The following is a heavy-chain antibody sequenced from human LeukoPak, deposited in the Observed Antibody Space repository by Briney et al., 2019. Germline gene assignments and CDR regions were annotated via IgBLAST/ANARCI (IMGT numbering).Heavy chain of an antibody. CDR2: INSDGRST. D-gene: IGHD3-3*01. Sequence: GGSLRLSCAASGFTFSSYWMHWVRQAPGKGLVWVSRINSDGRSTSYADPVKGRFHNSRDSAKNTLYLQMNSLRAEDTAVYYGARVTIFGVVATFDYWGQGTLVTVSS. V-gene: IGHV3-74*01. J-gene: IGHJ4*02. CDR1: GFTFSSYW. CDR3: ARVTIFGVVATFDY.